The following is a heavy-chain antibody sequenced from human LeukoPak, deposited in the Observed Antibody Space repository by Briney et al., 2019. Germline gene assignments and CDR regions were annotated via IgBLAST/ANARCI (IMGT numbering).Heavy chain of an antibody. J-gene: IGHJ6*03. D-gene: IGHD2-2*01. Sequence: GASVKVSCKASGYTFTGYYMHWVRQAPGQGLEWMGWINPNSGGTNYAQKFQGRVTMTRDTSISTAYMELSRLRSDDTAVYYCARGPGVVVPAANYYYYYMDVWGKGTTVTVSS. CDR1: GYTFTGYY. V-gene: IGHV1-2*02. CDR3: ARGPGVVVPAANYYYYYMDV. CDR2: INPNSGGT.